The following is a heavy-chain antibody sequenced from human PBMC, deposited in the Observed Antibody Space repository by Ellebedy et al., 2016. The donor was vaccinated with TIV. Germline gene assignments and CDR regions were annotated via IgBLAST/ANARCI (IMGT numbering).Heavy chain of an antibody. D-gene: IGHD5-12*01. CDR3: ASLPRRGYGVMDV. J-gene: IGHJ6*02. CDR1: GGSISSYY. CDR2: IYYSGST. V-gene: IGHV4-59*01. Sequence: MPSETLSLTCTVSGGSISSYYWSWIRQPPGKGLEWIGYIYYSGSTNYNPSLKSRVTISVDTSKNQFSLKLSSVTAADTAVYYCASLPRRGYGVMDVWGQGTTVTVSS.